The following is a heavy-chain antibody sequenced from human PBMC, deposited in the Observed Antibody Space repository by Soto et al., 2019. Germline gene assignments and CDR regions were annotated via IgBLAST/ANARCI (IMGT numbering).Heavy chain of an antibody. J-gene: IGHJ6*02. Sequence: SQTLSLTCVISGDSVTGNTAGWNWIRQSPSRGLEWLGRTYYRSKWYYDYAGSVKGRMTINPDTSRNQFSLQLNSVSPEDTAVYYCATGTLVRGVYYADVCGQGTTVTV. V-gene: IGHV6-1*01. D-gene: IGHD3-10*01. CDR3: ATGTLVRGVYYADV. CDR1: GDSVTGNTAG. CDR2: TYYRSKWYY.